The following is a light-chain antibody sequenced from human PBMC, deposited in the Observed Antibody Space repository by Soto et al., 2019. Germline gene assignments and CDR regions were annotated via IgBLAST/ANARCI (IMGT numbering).Light chain of an antibody. CDR3: HEYNTWPWT. Sequence: EIVLTQSPGTLSLSPGEGATLSCRASQSINSFLAWYQQRRGQAPRLLIHGASNRATGIPDRFSGSGSGTDFTLTISRLEPEDFAVYYCHEYNTWPWTFGQGTKVEIK. J-gene: IGKJ1*01. CDR1: QSINSF. CDR2: GAS. V-gene: IGKV3-20*01.